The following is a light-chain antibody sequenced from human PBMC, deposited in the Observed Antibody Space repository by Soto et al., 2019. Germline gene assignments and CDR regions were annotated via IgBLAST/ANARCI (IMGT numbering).Light chain of an antibody. V-gene: IGLV1-47*01. CDR1: TSTIGGNH. CDR2: RNY. J-gene: IGLJ2*01. CDR3: AAWDDSLSGVV. Sequence: QSVLTQPPSASGTPGQRVTISCFGGTSTIGGNHLYWYQQLPGAAPKLLIYRNYQRPSGVPDRFSGSKSGTSASLAISGLRSEDEADYYCAAWDDSLSGVVFGGGTKLTVL.